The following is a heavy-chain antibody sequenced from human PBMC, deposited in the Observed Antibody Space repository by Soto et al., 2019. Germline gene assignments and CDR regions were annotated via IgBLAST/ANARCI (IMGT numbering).Heavy chain of an antibody. V-gene: IGHV4-59*08. J-gene: IGHJ4*02. CDR2: IYYSGST. D-gene: IGHD6-13*01. CDR3: ARHYSSSWYFDY. Sequence: SETLSLTCTVSGGSISSYYWSWIRQPPGKGLEWIGYIYYSGSTNYNPSLKSRVTISVDTSKNQFSLKLSSVTAADTAVYYCARHYSSSWYFDYWGQGTLVTVSS. CDR1: GGSISSYY.